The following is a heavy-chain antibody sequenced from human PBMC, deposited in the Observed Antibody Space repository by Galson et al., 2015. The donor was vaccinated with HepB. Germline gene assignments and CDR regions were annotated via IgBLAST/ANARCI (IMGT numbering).Heavy chain of an antibody. CDR1: GFSFSNYA. D-gene: IGHD5-24*01. J-gene: IGHJ4*02. CDR2: ISSTSSRT. V-gene: IGHV3-23*01. Sequence: SLRLSCEASGFSFSNYAMSWVRQAPGKGLEWVSDISSTSSRTDYGEAVKGRFTISRDNSKNTPYLQMNSLRVEDTALYYCAYLGAHNPLDYWGQGTLVTVSS. CDR3: AYLGAHNPLDY.